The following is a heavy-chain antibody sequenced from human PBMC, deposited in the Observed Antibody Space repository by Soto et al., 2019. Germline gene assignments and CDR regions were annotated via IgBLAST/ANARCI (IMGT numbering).Heavy chain of an antibody. J-gene: IGHJ5*01. Sequence: ASETLSLPCTVSGDTSTSYYWGWIRQAPVKGLEWIGHIHNSGTSTHNPSLNGRVTISIDMSKKQFSLKLTSLTSADPAVYYCASDFHDSAGYTWFGSWSQVTLVTVSS. D-gene: IGHD3-22*01. V-gene: IGHV4-59*01. CDR3: ASDFHDSAGYTWFGS. CDR2: IHNSGTS. CDR1: GDTSTSYY.